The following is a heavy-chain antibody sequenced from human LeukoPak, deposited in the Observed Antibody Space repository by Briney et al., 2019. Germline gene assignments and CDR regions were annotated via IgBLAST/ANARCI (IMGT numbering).Heavy chain of an antibody. J-gene: IGHJ4*02. V-gene: IGHV3-49*03. CDR3: TGDHMVATYFY. D-gene: IGHD5-12*01. Sequence: GGSLRLSWTAYGFTFGDYAMSWFRQAPGKGLEWVGFIRSKAYGGTTEYAASVKGRFTISRDDSKSIAYLQMNSLKTEDTAVYYCTGDHMVATYFYWGQGTLVTVSS. CDR1: GFTFGDYA. CDR2: IRSKAYGGTT.